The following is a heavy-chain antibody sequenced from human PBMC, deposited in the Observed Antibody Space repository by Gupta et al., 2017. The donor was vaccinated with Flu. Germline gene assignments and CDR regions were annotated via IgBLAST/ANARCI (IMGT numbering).Heavy chain of an antibody. Sequence: QVQLVQSGAEVKKPGSAVKVSCRASGGIFSNSAISWVRQAPGQGLEWVGGINPAFGTPNYAQKFQGRVTITADKSTSTAYMELRSLRSGDTAVYYCAKGGTVGSLIYYYYNMDVWDQGTTVTVSS. V-gene: IGHV1-69*14. J-gene: IGHJ6*02. D-gene: IGHD1/OR15-1a*01. CDR3: AKGGTVGSLIYYYYNMDV. CDR2: INPAFGTP. CDR1: GGIFSNSA.